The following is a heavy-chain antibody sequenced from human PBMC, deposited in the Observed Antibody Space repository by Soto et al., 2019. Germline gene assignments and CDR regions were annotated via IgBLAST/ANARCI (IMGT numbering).Heavy chain of an antibody. Sequence: GGSLRLSCAASGFTFSSYAMSWVRQAPGKGLEWVSAISGSGGSTDYADSVKGRFTISRDKSKNTLYLQMNSLRAEDTAVYYCAKDLGHGEFMAGAFDIWGQGTMVTVSS. J-gene: IGHJ3*02. CDR2: ISGSGGST. CDR3: AKDLGHGEFMAGAFDI. D-gene: IGHD4-17*01. V-gene: IGHV3-23*01. CDR1: GFTFSSYA.